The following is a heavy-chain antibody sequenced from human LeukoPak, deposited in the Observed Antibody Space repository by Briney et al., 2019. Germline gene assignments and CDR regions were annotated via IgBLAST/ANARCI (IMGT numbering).Heavy chain of an antibody. V-gene: IGHV1-2*02. D-gene: IGHD3-22*01. J-gene: IGHJ4*02. CDR3: ARARYDSSGYYGY. CDR1: GYTFTGYY. CDR2: INPNSGGT. Sequence: ASVKVSCKASGYTFTGYYMHRVRQAPGQGLEWMGWINPNSGGTNYAQKFQGRVTMTRDTSISTAYMELSRLRSDDTAVYYCARARYDSSGYYGYWGQGTLVTVSS.